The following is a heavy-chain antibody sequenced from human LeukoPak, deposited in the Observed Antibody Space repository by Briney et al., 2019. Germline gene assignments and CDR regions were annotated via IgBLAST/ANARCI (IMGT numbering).Heavy chain of an antibody. CDR1: GGTFSSYA. D-gene: IGHD6-13*01. CDR2: IIPIFGTA. CDR3: ARESHIAAAFDY. Sequence: SVKVSXKASGGTFSSYAISWVRQAHGQGLEWMGRIIPIFGTANYAQKFQGRVTITTDESTSTAYMELSSLRSEDTAVYYCARESHIAAAFDYWGQGTLVTVSS. J-gene: IGHJ4*02. V-gene: IGHV1-69*05.